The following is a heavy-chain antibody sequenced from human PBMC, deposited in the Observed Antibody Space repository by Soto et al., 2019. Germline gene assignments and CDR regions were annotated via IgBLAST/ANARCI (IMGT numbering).Heavy chain of an antibody. CDR1: GYTFTSYG. CDR3: ARDRPYSSSSLLRHNGFDP. CDR2: ISAYNVNT. D-gene: IGHD6-6*01. Sequence: QVQLVQSGAEVKKPGASVKVSCKASGYTFTSYGISWVRQAPGQGLEWMGWISAYNVNTNYAQKLQGRVTMTTDTSASTDYMELRSLRSDDTAVYYCARDRPYSSSSLLRHNGFDPWGQGTLVTVSS. J-gene: IGHJ5*02. V-gene: IGHV1-18*01.